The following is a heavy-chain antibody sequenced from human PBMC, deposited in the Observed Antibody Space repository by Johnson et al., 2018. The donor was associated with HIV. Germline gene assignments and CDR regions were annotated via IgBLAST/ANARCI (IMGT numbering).Heavy chain of an antibody. V-gene: IGHV3-30*15. CDR1: GFSFSDFS. CDR2: ISNDGSNK. J-gene: IGHJ3*02. CDR3: ARGPILEWLSGDGFDM. D-gene: IGHD3-3*01. Sequence: QVQLVESGGGVVQPGRSLRLSCAASGFSFSDFSMHWVRQAPGKGLEWVTVISNDGSNKYYADYVRGRFTISRDNSKNTLYLQMGSLRVEDTARYYCARGPILEWLSGDGFDMWGQGTMVTV.